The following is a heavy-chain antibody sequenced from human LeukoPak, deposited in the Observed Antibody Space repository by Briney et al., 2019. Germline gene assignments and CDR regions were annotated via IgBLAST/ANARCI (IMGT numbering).Heavy chain of an antibody. CDR3: AKDIGATIYSGMDV. CDR2: INWNSASI. V-gene: IGHV3-9*01. Sequence: QSGGSLRLSCAASGFTFDDYAMHWVRHAPGKGLEWVSGINWNSASIAYADSVKGRFTISRDNAKNSLYLQMNSLRAEDTALYYCAKDIGATIYSGMDVWGQGTTVTVSS. CDR1: GFTFDDYA. J-gene: IGHJ6*02. D-gene: IGHD5-12*01.